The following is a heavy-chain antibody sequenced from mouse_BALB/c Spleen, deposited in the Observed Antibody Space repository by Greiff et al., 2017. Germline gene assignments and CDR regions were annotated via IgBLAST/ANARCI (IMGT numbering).Heavy chain of an antibody. CDR1: GYTFTDYA. CDR2: ISTYYGDA. Sequence: VQLQQSGAELVRPGVSVKISCKGSGYTFTDYAMHWVKQSHAKSLEWIGVISTYYGDASYNQKFKGKATMTVDKSSSTAYMELARLTSEDSAIYYCARLDEGDYWGQGTTLTVSS. J-gene: IGHJ2*01. CDR3: ARLDEGDY. V-gene: IGHV1S137*01.